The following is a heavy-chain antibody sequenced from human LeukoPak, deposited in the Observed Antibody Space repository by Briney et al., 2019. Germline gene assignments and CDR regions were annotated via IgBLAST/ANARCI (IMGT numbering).Heavy chain of an antibody. Sequence: GRSLRLSCAASGFTFSSYGMHWVRQAPGKGLEWVAVISYDGSNKYYADSVKGRFTISRDNSKNTLYLQMNSPRAEDTAVYYCAKGRYSGSYSDFDYWGQGTLVTVSS. CDR2: ISYDGSNK. D-gene: IGHD1-26*01. CDR1: GFTFSSYG. V-gene: IGHV3-30*18. CDR3: AKGRYSGSYSDFDY. J-gene: IGHJ4*02.